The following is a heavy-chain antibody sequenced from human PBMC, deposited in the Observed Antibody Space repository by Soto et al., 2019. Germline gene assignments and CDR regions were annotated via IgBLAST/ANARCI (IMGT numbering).Heavy chain of an antibody. CDR3: AGEKVGTTGIDF. CDR2: MNPNSGNT. D-gene: IGHD1-26*01. Sequence: QAQLVQSGAEVKKPGASVKVSCKASGYTFTGYDINWVRQATGQGLEWMGWMNPNSGNTGYAQNLQGRVTMTRDNSITTAYMELTSLRDDDSAVYYCAGEKVGTTGIDFWGQGTLVNVSS. J-gene: IGHJ4*02. CDR1: GYTFTGYD. V-gene: IGHV1-8*01.